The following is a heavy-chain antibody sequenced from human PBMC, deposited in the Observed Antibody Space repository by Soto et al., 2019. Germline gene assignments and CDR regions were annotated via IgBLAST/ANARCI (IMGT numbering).Heavy chain of an antibody. V-gene: IGHV3-74*01. CDR2: INYDGSST. CDR3: ARGARWSSYYMDV. J-gene: IGHJ6*03. D-gene: IGHD2-8*01. CDR1: GFTFSNYW. Sequence: EVQLVESGGGLVQPGGSLRLSCAASGFTFSNYWMHWVRQAPGKGLVWVSRINYDGSSTAYADSVKGRFSISRDNAKNTVYLQMNSLRAEDTAVYYCARGARWSSYYMDVWGNGTTVTVSS.